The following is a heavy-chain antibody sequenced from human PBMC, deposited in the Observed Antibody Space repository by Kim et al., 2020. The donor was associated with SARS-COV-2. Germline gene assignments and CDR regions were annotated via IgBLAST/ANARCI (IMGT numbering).Heavy chain of an antibody. CDR2: INAGNGNT. Sequence: ASVKVSCKASGYTFTSYAMHWVRQAPGQRLEWMGWINAGNGNTKYSQKFQGRVTITRDTSASTAYMELSSLRSEDTAVYYCARGGIAAAGTFGGPPPDYYYYYGMDVWGQGTTVTVSS. J-gene: IGHJ6*02. D-gene: IGHD6-13*01. CDR1: GYTFTSYA. V-gene: IGHV1-3*01. CDR3: ARGGIAAAGTFGGPPPDYYYYYGMDV.